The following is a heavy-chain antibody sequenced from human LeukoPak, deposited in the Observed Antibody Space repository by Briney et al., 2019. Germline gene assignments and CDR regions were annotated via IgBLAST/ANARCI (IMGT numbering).Heavy chain of an antibody. CDR2: INPSGGST. D-gene: IGHD3-3*01. CDR1: GYTFTSYY. Sequence: GASVTVSCKASGYTFTSYYMHWVRQAPGQGLEWMGIINPSGGSTSYAQKFQGRVTMTRDTSTSTVYMELSSLRSEDTAVYYCARTLTIFGVVTDAFDIWGQGTMVTVSS. J-gene: IGHJ3*02. CDR3: ARTLTIFGVVTDAFDI. V-gene: IGHV1-46*01.